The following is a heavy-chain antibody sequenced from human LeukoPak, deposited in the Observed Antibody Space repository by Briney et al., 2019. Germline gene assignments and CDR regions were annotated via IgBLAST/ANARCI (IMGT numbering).Heavy chain of an antibody. V-gene: IGHV4-59*01. J-gene: IGHJ4*02. CDR2: ISNTGIT. Sequence: PSETLFPTCTVSGGSISTYYWNWIRQPPGKGLEWIGYISNTGITTYNPSLKSRVTISVDTSKSQFSLKLSSVTAADTAVYYCARSGGYSSSWSLWGQGTLVTVSS. CDR1: GGSISTYY. CDR3: ARSGGYSSSWSL. D-gene: IGHD6-13*01.